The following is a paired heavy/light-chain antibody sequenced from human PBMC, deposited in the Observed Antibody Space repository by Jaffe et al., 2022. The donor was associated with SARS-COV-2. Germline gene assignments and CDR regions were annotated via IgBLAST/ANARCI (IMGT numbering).Heavy chain of an antibody. Sequence: EVHLVESGGGLVKPGGSLRLSCTASGFTFNSAWMNWVRQAPGKGLEWVGRIKSETDGGTTDYIAPVKGRFTISRDDLKNILYLQMNNLQAEDTAVYYCTTDFTVFWGQGTLVTVSS. CDR1: GFTFNSAW. V-gene: IGHV3-15*01. CDR2: IKSETDGGTT. CDR3: TTDFTVF. D-gene: IGHD4-17*01. J-gene: IGHJ4*02.
Light chain of an antibody. V-gene: IGKV2-30*01. CDR1: ESLVYNDGDTF. CDR3: MQGTHWPWT. CDR2: KIS. Sequence: DVVLTQSPLSLPVTLGQPASISCRSSESLVYNDGDTFLNWFHQRPGQSPRRLIYKISNRDTGVPDRFSGSGSGTDFTLKISRVEAEDVGVYYCMQGTHWPWTFGQGTKVEIK. J-gene: IGKJ1*01.